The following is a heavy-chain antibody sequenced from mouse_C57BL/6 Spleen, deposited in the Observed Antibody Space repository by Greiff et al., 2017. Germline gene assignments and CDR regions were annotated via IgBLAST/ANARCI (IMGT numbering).Heavy chain of an antibody. CDR3: VRDGKTGLVYFDV. CDR2: IRSKRSNYAT. J-gene: IGHJ1*03. V-gene: IGHV10-3*01. Sequence: DVMLVESGGGLVQPKGSLKLSCAASGFTFHTYAMHWVRQAPGTGLEWVARIRSKRSNYATYYDDSVKDRFTISRDDSQSMLYLQMNNLKTEDTAMYYCVRDGKTGLVYFDVWGTGTTVTVSS. CDR1: GFTFHTYA. D-gene: IGHD4-1*01.